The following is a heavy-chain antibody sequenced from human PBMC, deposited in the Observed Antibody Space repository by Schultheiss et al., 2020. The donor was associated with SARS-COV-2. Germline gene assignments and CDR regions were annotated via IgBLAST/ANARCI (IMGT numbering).Heavy chain of an antibody. CDR1: GGTFSSYA. J-gene: IGHJ6*02. Sequence: SVKVSCKASGGTFSSYAISWVRQAPGQGLEWMGRIIPILGIANYAQKFQGRVTITADKSTSTAYMELNSLRSEDTAVYYCARDLDESGGYFNWLSHYYGMDVWGQGTTVTVSS. V-gene: IGHV1-69*04. CDR2: IIPILGIA. D-gene: IGHD3-9*01. CDR3: ARDLDESGGYFNWLSHYYGMDV.